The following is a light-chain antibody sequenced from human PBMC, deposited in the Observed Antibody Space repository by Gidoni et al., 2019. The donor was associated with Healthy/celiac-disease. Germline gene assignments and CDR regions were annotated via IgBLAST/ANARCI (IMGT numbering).Light chain of an antibody. J-gene: IGKJ4*01. CDR2: DAS. CDR1: QDISNY. CDR3: QQYDNLPLT. V-gene: IGKV1-33*01. Sequence: DIQMTQSPSALSASVGDRVTITCQASQDISNYLIWYQQKPGKAPKLLIYDASNLETGVPSRFSGSGPGTDFTFTISSLQPEDIATYYCQQYDNLPLTFGGGTKVEIK.